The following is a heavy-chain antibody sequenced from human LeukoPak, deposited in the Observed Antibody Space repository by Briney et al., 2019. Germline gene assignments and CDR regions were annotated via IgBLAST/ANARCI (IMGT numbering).Heavy chain of an antibody. CDR3: AKTEAVAGDFDY. CDR1: GFTFSSSA. D-gene: IGHD6-19*01. CDR2: ISGSGSNT. Sequence: GGSLRLSCAASGFTFSSSAMSWVRQAPGKGLEWVSAISGSGSNTFHADSVKGRFTISRDNSKNTLYPQMNSLRAEDTAVYYCAKTEAVAGDFDYWGQGTLVTVSS. J-gene: IGHJ4*02. V-gene: IGHV3-23*01.